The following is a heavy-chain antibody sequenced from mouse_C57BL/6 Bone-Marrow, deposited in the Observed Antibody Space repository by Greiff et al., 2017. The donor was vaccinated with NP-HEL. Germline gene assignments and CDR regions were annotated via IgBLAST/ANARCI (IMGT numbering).Heavy chain of an antibody. Sequence: QVQLKQSGAELARPGASVKLSCKASGYTFTSYGISWVKQRTGQGLEWIGEIYPRSGNTYYNEKFKGKATLTADKSSSTAYMELRSLTSEDSAVYFCARGGYGRYYAMDYWGQGTSVTVSS. V-gene: IGHV1-81*01. D-gene: IGHD1-1*01. J-gene: IGHJ4*01. CDR1: GYTFTSYG. CDR2: IYPRSGNT. CDR3: ARGGYGRYYAMDY.